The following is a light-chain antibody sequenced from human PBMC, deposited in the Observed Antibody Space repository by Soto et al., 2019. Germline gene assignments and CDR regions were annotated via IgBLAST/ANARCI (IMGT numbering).Light chain of an antibody. CDR3: QSYDSSLSISV. J-gene: IGLJ1*01. CDR2: AND. CDR1: SSNIGAGFD. Sequence: QSVLTQPPSVSGAPGQRVTISCTGSSSNIGAGFDVNWYQQLPGTTPKLLIYANDNRPSGVPDRFSGSKSGTSASLAITGLQAEHEADYYCQSYDSSLSISVFGTGTKLTVL. V-gene: IGLV1-40*01.